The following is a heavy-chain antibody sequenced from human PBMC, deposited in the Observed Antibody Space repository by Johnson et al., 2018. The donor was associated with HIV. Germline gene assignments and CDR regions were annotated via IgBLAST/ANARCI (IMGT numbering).Heavy chain of an antibody. D-gene: IGHD3-22*01. V-gene: IGHV3-72*01. J-gene: IGHJ3*02. CDR2: AKTKVTIYIT. CDR1: GFSVSTNY. CDR3: AKGDYYDSRAAFDI. Sequence: VQLMESGGGVVQPGGSLRLSCAVSGFSVSTNYMDWVRQAPGKGLEWVARAKTKVTIYITQYAASVEGRFTISRDDLKNSLFLQMNSLRVEDTAVYYCAKGDYYDSRAAFDIWGQGTMVTVSS.